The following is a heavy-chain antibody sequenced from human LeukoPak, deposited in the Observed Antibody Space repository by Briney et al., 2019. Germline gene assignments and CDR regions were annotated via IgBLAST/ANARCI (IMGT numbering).Heavy chain of an antibody. CDR3: FSSSLESDY. J-gene: IGHJ4*02. CDR1: GFTFSSYA. CDR2: ISYDGSNK. V-gene: IGHV3-30*04. Sequence: GGSLGLSCAASGFTFSSYAMHWVRQAPGKGLEWVAVISYDGSNKYYADSVKGRFTISRDNSKNTLYLQMNSLRAEDTAVYYCFSSSLESDYWGQGTLVTVSS. D-gene: IGHD6-6*01.